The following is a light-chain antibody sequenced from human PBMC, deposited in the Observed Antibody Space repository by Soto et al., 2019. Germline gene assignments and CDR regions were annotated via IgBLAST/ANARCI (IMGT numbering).Light chain of an antibody. CDR1: SSDVGGYDY. CDR2: DVS. Sequence: QSALTQPRSVSGSPGQSVTLSCTGTSSDVGGYDYVSWYQQHPDKAPKLIIYDVSRRPSGVPDRFSGSKSDNTASLTISGLQAEDDADYYCCSYTSSSTLVFGGGTKLTVL. V-gene: IGLV2-11*01. J-gene: IGLJ3*02. CDR3: CSYTSSSTLV.